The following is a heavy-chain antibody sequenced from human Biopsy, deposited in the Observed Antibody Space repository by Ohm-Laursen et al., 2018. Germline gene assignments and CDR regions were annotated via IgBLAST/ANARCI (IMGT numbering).Heavy chain of an antibody. CDR3: AADADGYYTEFDY. CDR1: GGTSTNYA. V-gene: IGHV1-69*04. J-gene: IGHJ4*02. CDR2: IVPILGHI. D-gene: IGHD3-3*01. Sequence: SSVKVSCKASGGTSTNYAFSWVRQAPGQGLEWVGRIVPILGHINYAQRFQGRVSITADKSTTYVYMELSRLTSGDTSVYYCAADADGYYTEFDYWGPGTLVTVSS.